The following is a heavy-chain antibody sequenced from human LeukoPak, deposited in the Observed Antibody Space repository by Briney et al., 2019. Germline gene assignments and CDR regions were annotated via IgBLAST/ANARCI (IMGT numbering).Heavy chain of an antibody. CDR3: ARALRLAVNLDY. D-gene: IGHD6-19*01. CDR2: IDSEGSST. V-gene: IGHV3-74*01. CDR1: GFRFSGYW. Sequence: GGSLRLSCAASGFRFSGYWMHWVRQAPGKGLVWVSHIDSEGSSTNYADSVKGRLTISRDNAKNTLYLQMNSLRAEDTAVYYCARALRLAVNLDYWGQGTLVTVSS. J-gene: IGHJ4*01.